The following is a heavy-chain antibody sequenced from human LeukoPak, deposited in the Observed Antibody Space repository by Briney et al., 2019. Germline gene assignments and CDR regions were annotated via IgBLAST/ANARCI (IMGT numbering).Heavy chain of an antibody. CDR1: GGSISSYY. D-gene: IGHD6-19*01. J-gene: IGHJ4*02. CDR2: IYYSGST. CDR3: ARTPGIAVAWYCFDY. V-gene: IGHV4-59*08. Sequence: PSETLSLTCTVSGGSISSYYWSWIRQPPGKGLEWIGYIYYSGSTNYNPSLKSRVTISVDTSKNQFSLKLSSVTAADTAVYYCARTPGIAVAWYCFDYWGQGTLVTVSS.